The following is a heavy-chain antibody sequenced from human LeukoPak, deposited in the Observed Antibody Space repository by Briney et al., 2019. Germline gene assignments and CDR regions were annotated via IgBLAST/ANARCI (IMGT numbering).Heavy chain of an antibody. CDR2: ISYDGSNK. Sequence: PGGSLRLSCAASGFTFSSYAMHWVRQAPGKGLEWVAVISYDGSNKYYADSVKGRFTISRDNSKNTLYLQMNSLRAEDTAVYYCARGYSSYFGYWGQGSLVTVSS. CDR3: ARGYSSYFGY. CDR1: GFTFSSYA. J-gene: IGHJ4*02. V-gene: IGHV3-30*01. D-gene: IGHD6-13*01.